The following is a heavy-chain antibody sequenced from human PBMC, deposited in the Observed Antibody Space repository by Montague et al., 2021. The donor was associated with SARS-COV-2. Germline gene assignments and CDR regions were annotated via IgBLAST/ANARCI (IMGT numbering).Heavy chain of an antibody. CDR3: LQGYYFDS. D-gene: IGHD5-24*01. CDR2: IYYGKKWYN. J-gene: IGHJ4*02. CDR1: GDSVSRHRAT. V-gene: IGHV6-1*01. Sequence: CAISGDSVSRHRATWDGIRQAPPTPFEWVGRIYYGKKWYNDYAVSVKSRITIDADTSKNHFSLQLKSMTPEDTAVYYCLQGYYFDSWGQGTLVTVSS.